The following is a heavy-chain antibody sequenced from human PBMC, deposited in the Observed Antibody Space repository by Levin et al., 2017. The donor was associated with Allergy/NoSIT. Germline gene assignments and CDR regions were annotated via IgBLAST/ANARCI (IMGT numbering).Heavy chain of an antibody. Sequence: SQTLSLTCAVSGGSISGYHWTWIRQPPGKGLEWIAYIYYTGTTEINPSLKSRVTISVDLSKKQFSLKLSSVTAADTAVYYCARVADGGLYEGLDVWGQGSSVTVSS. CDR2: IYYTGTT. CDR1: GGSISGYH. V-gene: IGHV4-59*01. J-gene: IGHJ6*02. CDR3: ARVADGGLYEGLDV. D-gene: IGHD5-24*01.